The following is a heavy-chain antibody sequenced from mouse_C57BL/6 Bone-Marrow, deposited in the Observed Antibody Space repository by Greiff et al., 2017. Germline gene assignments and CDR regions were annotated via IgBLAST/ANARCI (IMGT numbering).Heavy chain of an antibody. CDR1: GYTFTSYG. J-gene: IGHJ3*01. CDR3: ANLWLRRRRFAY. CDR2: IYHRSGNT. Sequence: QVQLQQSGAELARPGASVKLSCKASGYTFTSYGISWVKQRTGQGLEWIGEIYHRSGNTYYNEKFKGKATLTADKSSSTAYMELRSLTSEDSAVYFCANLWLRRRRFAYWGQGTLVTVSA. V-gene: IGHV1-81*01. D-gene: IGHD2-2*01.